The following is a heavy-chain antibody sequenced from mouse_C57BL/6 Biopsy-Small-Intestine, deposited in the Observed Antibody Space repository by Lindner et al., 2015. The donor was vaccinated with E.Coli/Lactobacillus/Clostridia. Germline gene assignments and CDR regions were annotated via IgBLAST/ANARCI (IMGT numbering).Heavy chain of an antibody. CDR2: IDPEDGET. J-gene: IGHJ3*01. Sequence: QLQELGRXLVRPGASVKLSCTASGFNIKDYYIHWVKQRTDQGLEWIGRIDPEDGETTYAPKFQGEATITADTYSNSAYLQLSSLTSEDTAVYYCSRNEIYAAWFAYWGQGTLVTVSA. V-gene: IGHV14-2*01. CDR3: SRNEIYAAWFAY. D-gene: IGHD2-12*01. CDR1: GFNIKDYY.